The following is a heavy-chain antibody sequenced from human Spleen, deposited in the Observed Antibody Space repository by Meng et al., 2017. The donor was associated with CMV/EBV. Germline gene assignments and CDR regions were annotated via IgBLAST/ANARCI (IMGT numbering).Heavy chain of an antibody. Sequence: SETLSLTCAVSGGSISSSNWWSWVRQPPGKGLEWIGEINHSGSTNYNPSLKSRVTISVDTSKNQFSLKLSSVTAADTAVYYCARGELDGGFDYWGQGTLVTVSS. D-gene: IGHD3-16*01. V-gene: IGHV4-4*02. J-gene: IGHJ4*02. CDR1: GGSISSSNW. CDR3: ARGELDGGFDY. CDR2: INHSGST.